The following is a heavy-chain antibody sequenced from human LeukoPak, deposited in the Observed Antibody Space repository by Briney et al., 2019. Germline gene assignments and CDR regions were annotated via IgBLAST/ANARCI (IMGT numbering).Heavy chain of an antibody. V-gene: IGHV4-59*01. CDR1: GGSIRSYY. CDR2: IYYSGST. CDR3: ARVLPYSSGWGVDY. J-gene: IGHJ4*02. D-gene: IGHD6-19*01. Sequence: PSETLSLTCTVSGGSIRSYYWSWIRQPPGKGLEWIGYIYYSGSTNYNPSLKSRVTISVDTSRNQFSLNVCSVTAADTAVYYCARVLPYSSGWGVDYWGQGTLVTVSS.